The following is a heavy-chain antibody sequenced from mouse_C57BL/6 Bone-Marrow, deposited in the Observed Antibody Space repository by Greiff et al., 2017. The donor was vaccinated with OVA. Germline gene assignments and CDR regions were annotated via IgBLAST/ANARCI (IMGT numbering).Heavy chain of an antibody. CDR2: INPSTGGT. J-gene: IGHJ3*01. CDR1: GYSFTGYY. V-gene: IGHV1-42*01. CDR3: ASLEAY. Sequence: VQLQQSGPELVKPGASVKISCKASGYSFTGYYMNWVKQSPEKSLEWIGEINPSTGGTTYNQKFKAKATLTVDKSSRTAYMQLKSLTSEDAAVYYCASLEAYWGQGTLGTVSA.